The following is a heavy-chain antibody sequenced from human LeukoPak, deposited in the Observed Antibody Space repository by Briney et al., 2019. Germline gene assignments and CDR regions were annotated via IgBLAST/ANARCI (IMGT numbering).Heavy chain of an antibody. CDR3: FTGYYNNWFDP. J-gene: IGHJ5*02. D-gene: IGHD3-9*01. CDR1: GFTFSSYA. Sequence: PGRSLRLSCVVSGFTFSSYAMHWVRQVPGKGLEWVALISYDGSNKYYADSVRGRFTISRDNAKNSLYLQTNSLRAEDTAVYYCFTGYYNNWFDPWGQGTLVTVSS. CDR2: ISYDGSNK. V-gene: IGHV3-30*04.